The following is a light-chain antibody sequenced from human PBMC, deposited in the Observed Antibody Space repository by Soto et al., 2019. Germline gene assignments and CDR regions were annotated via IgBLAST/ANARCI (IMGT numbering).Light chain of an antibody. CDR1: QGIRND. CDR3: LQHNSYRQT. J-gene: IGKJ1*01. V-gene: IGKV1-17*01. CDR2: AAT. Sequence: DIQMTQTPSSLSASVGDRVTITCRASQGIRNDLGWYQQKPGKAPKRLIDAATRLPSGVPARFSRNGSGTEFSLKISGLQPENFATSYCLQHNSYRQTFGQRPKVELQ.